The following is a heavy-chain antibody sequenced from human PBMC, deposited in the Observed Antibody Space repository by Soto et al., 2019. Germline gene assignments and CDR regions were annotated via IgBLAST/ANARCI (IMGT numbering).Heavy chain of an antibody. CDR1: GGTFSSYA. J-gene: IGHJ6*02. Sequence: QVQLVQSGAEVKKPGSSVKVSCKASGGTFSSYAISWVRQAPGQGLEWMGGIIPIFGTADYAQKFQGRVTITASESTSTAYTELSSLRPADTAVYYCASHGYGTAKYYYGMDVWGQGTTVTVSS. CDR2: IIPIFGTA. V-gene: IGHV1-69*12. D-gene: IGHD5-18*01. CDR3: ASHGYGTAKYYYGMDV.